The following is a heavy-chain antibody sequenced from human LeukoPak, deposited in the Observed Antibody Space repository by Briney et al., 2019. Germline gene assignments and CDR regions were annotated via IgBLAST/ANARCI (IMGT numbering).Heavy chain of an antibody. D-gene: IGHD6-6*01. J-gene: IGHJ4*02. CDR1: GFTFDDYG. V-gene: IGHV3-20*04. Sequence: GGSLRLSCAASGFTFDDYGMSWVRQAPGKGLEWVSGITWNGGSTGYADSVKGRFTISRDNAKNSLYLRMNSLRAEDTAVYYCARFRGYSSSSLADYWGQGTLVTVSS. CDR2: ITWNGGST. CDR3: ARFRGYSSSSLADY.